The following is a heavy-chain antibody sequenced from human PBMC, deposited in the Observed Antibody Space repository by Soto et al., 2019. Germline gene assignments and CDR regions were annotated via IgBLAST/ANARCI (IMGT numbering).Heavy chain of an antibody. J-gene: IGHJ4*02. CDR2: ISGSGGST. CDR3: ATQYSSSWY. D-gene: IGHD6-13*01. V-gene: IGHV3-23*01. Sequence: SCKASGGTFSSYAMSWVRQAPGKGLEWVSAISGSGGSTYYADSVKGRSTISRDNSKNTLYLQMNSLRAEDTAVYYCATQYSSSWYWVQGTLVTVS. CDR1: GGTFSSYA.